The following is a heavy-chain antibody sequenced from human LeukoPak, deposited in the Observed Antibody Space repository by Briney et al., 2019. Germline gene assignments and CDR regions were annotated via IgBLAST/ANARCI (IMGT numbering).Heavy chain of an antibody. V-gene: IGHV4-59*11. D-gene: IGHD1-26*01. Sequence: SETLSLTCTVSGGSISSHYWSWIRQPPGKGLEWIGYIYYSGSTNYNPSLKSRVTISVDTSKNQFSLKLSSVTAADTAVYYCARAPRSGSYWGDYYYYMDVWGKGTTVTVSS. CDR1: GGSISSHY. J-gene: IGHJ6*03. CDR3: ARAPRSGSYWGDYYYYMDV. CDR2: IYYSGST.